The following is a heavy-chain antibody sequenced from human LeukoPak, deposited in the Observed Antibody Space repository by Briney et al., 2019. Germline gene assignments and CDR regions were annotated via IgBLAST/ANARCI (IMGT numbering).Heavy chain of an antibody. V-gene: IGHV1-24*01. CDR3: ATGSLRFLEWTRDAFDI. Sequence: ASVKVSCKVSGYTLTELSMHWVRQAPGKGLEWMGGFDPEDGETIYAQKFQGRVTMTEDTSTDTAYMELSSLRSEDTAVYYCATGSLRFLEWTRDAFDIWGQGTMVTVSS. D-gene: IGHD3-3*01. CDR2: FDPEDGET. CDR1: GYTLTELS. J-gene: IGHJ3*02.